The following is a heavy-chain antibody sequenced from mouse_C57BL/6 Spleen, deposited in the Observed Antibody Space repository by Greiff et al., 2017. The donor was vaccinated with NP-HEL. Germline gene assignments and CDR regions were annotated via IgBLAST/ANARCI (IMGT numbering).Heavy chain of an antibody. J-gene: IGHJ4*01. V-gene: IGHV1-50*01. CDR1: GYTFTSYW. D-gene: IGHD2-1*01. CDR3: ARYGNYAMDY. CDR2: IDPSDSYT. Sequence: VQLQQPGAELVKPGASVKLSCKASGYTFTSYWMQWVKQRPGQGLEWIGEIDPSDSYTNYNQKFKGKATLTVDTSSSAAYMRLSSLTSEDSAVYYCARYGNYAMDYWGQGTSVTVSS.